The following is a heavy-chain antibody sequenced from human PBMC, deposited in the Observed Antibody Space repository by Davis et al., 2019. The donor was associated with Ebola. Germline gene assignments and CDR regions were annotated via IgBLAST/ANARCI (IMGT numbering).Heavy chain of an antibody. D-gene: IGHD3-3*01. Sequence: PSETLSLTCTVSGGSVSSGSYYWSWIRQPPGKGLEWIGYIYYSGSTNYNPSLKSRVTISVDTSKNQFSLKLSSVTAADTAVYYCARVLRFWENAFDIWGQGTMVTVSS. V-gene: IGHV4-61*01. CDR1: GGSVSSGSYY. CDR2: IYYSGST. J-gene: IGHJ3*02. CDR3: ARVLRFWENAFDI.